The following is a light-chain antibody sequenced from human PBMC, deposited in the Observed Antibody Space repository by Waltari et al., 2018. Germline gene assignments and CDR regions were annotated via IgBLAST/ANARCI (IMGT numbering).Light chain of an antibody. CDR2: TAS. CDR3: QQSFSTGLFT. CDR1: QSISSY. Sequence: DIKMHQYPSSLSASVGDRVTITCRASQSISSYLNWYQHKPGKAPKLLIYTASSLQSGVPSRFSGSGSGTDFTLTISSLQPGDFATYYCQQSFSTGLFTFGPGTKVDVK. V-gene: IGKV1-39*01. J-gene: IGKJ3*01.